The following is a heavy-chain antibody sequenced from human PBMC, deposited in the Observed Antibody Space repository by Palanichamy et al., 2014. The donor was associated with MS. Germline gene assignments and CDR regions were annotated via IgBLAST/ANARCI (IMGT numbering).Heavy chain of an antibody. CDR3: ARHLRARPLDC. CDR2: YPGDSET. V-gene: IGHV5-51*01. D-gene: IGHD6-6*01. J-gene: IGHJ4*02. Sequence: YPGDSETRYNPSFQGQVTISADKSISTAYLQWSSLEASDTAMYYCARHLRARPLDCWGQGTLVTVSS.